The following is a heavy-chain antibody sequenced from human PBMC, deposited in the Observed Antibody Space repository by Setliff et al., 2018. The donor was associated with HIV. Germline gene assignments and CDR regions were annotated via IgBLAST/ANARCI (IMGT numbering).Heavy chain of an antibody. V-gene: IGHV1-24*01. CDR1: GYTLTELS. CDR2: FVPEHSET. D-gene: IGHD4-17*01. Sequence: ASVKVSCKVSGYTLTELSIHWVRQAPGKGLEWMGGFVPEHSETIYAQKFQGRVTMTEDTSTDTAFMELSGLTSEDTAVYYCATRGELLGRRASTVTVYYYHLDVWGNGTTVTVSS. J-gene: IGHJ6*03. CDR3: ATRGELLGRRASTVTVYYYHLDV.